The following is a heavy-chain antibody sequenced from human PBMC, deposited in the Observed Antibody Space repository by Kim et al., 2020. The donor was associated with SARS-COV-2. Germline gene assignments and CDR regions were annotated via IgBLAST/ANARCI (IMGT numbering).Heavy chain of an antibody. J-gene: IGHJ3*02. CDR3: ARAWDAVASNDACDI. V-gene: IGHV1-46*01. CDR2: INPSGGST. Sequence: ASVKVSCKASGYTFTSYYMHWVRQAPGQGLEWMGLINPSGGSTSYAQKFQGRVTMTRDTSTSTVYMELSSLRSDDTAVYYCARAWDAVASNDACDIWGQGTMVTVSS. D-gene: IGHD6-19*01. CDR1: GYTFTSYY.